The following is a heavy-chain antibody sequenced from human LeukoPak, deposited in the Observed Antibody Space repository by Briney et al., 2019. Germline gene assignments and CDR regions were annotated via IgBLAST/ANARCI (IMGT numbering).Heavy chain of an antibody. V-gene: IGHV1-2*02. D-gene: IGHD5-24*01. Sequence: ASVEVSCKASGYTFTDCYMHWVRQAPGQGLEWMGWIRPNTGGTRYAQKFQGRVTMTRDTSISTAYMELNRLTSDDTAVYYCARDLSAMADLDYWGQGTLVTVSS. CDR3: ARDLSAMADLDY. CDR2: IRPNTGGT. J-gene: IGHJ4*02. CDR1: GYTFTDCY.